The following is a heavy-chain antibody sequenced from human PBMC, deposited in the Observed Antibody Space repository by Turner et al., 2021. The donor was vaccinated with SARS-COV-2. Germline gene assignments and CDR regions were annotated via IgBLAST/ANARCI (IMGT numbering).Heavy chain of an antibody. CDR1: GGSISSSSYY. CDR2: IYYSGST. D-gene: IGHD3-22*01. V-gene: IGHV4-39*01. CDR3: ARHKGDYDSSELLG. Sequence: QLQLQESGPGLVKPSETLSFTCTVPGGSISSSSYYWGWIRQPPGKGLEWIGSIYYSGSTYYNPSLKSRGTISVDTSKNQFSLKLSSVTAADTAVYYCARHKGDYDSSELLGWGQGTLVTVSS. J-gene: IGHJ4*02.